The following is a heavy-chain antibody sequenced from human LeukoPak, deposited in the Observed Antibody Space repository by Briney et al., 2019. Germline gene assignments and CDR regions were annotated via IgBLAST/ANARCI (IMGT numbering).Heavy chain of an antibody. CDR2: IYHSGST. D-gene: IGHD2-15*01. V-gene: IGHV4-30-2*01. J-gene: IGHJ4*02. CDR1: GGSISSGGYS. Sequence: SETLSLTCAVSGGSISSGGYSWSWIRQPPGKGLEWIGYIYHSGSTYYNPSLKSRVTISVDRSKNQFSLKLSSVTAADTAVYCCARGPACSGGSCYSNFDYWGQGTLVTVSS. CDR3: ARGPACSGGSCYSNFDY.